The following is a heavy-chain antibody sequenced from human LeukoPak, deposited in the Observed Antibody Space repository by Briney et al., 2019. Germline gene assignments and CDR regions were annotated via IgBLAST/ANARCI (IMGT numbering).Heavy chain of an antibody. CDR2: INHSGST. J-gene: IGHJ4*02. Sequence: SETLSLTCAVYGGSFSGYYWSWIRQAPGKGLEWIGEINHSGSTNYNPSLKSRVTISVDTSKNQFSLKLSSVTAADTAVYYCARTTPYYDSSGYPGYWGQGTLVTVSS. D-gene: IGHD3-22*01. CDR1: GGSFSGYY. V-gene: IGHV4-34*01. CDR3: ARTTPYYDSSGYPGY.